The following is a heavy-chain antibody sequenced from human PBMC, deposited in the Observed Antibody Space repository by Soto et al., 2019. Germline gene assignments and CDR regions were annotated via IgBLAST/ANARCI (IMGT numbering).Heavy chain of an antibody. J-gene: IGHJ4*02. CDR1: GFTFSDYY. V-gene: IGHV3-11*06. Sequence: QVQLVESGGGLVKPGGSLRLSCSASGFTFSDYYMTWIRQAPGKRLEWVSYISSSSSHTNYADSVEGRFTISRDNAKNSLYLQMNSLRAEDTAVYYCVRAASELDYWGQGTLVTVSP. CDR3: VRAASELDY. D-gene: IGHD5-18*01. CDR2: ISSSSSHT.